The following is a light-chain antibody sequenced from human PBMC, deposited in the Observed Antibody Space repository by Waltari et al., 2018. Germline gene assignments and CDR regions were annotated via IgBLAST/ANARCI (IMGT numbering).Light chain of an antibody. J-gene: IGKJ4*01. V-gene: IGKV3-15*01. Sequence: LWTQSPASLSVSPGDTVILSCRASQSVRTNLVWYQQKAGQAPRTRIYGASTRASGVPARFSGSGSETDFTLIISSLESEDAAVYFCQQYYVWPPITFGGGTKLEI. CDR1: QSVRTN. CDR2: GAS. CDR3: QQYYVWPPIT.